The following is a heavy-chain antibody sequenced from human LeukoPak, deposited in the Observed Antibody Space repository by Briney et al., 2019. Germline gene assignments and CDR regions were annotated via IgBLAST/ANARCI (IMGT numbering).Heavy chain of an antibody. CDR1: GFTFSDHY. CDR3: ARGYSGYEPYYFEY. CDR2: ISSSSSFI. D-gene: IGHD5-12*01. Sequence: GGTLRLSCVASGFTFSDHYMDWVRQAPGKGLEWVAYISSSSSFILYADSVNGRFTICRDNAKKSLYLQMNSLRAENTGVYYCARGYSGYEPYYFEYWGQGTLVTVSS. V-gene: IGHV3-21*01. J-gene: IGHJ4*02.